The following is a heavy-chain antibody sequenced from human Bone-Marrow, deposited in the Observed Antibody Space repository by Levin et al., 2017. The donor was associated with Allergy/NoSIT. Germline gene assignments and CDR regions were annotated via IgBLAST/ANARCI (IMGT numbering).Heavy chain of an antibody. CDR3: AKGMELWDIIAVGPPFDY. Sequence: GGSLRLSCTASGFTFSTYAMSWVRQAPGKGLEWVSSISGGGGRTDYADSVKGRFTISRDNPKNTLYLQMNSLRVEDTAVYYCAKGMELWDIIAVGPPFDYWGQGTLVTVSS. J-gene: IGHJ4*02. CDR2: ISGGGGRT. D-gene: IGHD6-19*01. V-gene: IGHV3-23*01. CDR1: GFTFSTYA.